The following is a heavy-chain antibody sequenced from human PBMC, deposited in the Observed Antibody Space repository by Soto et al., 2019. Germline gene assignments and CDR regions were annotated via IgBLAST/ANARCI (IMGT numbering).Heavy chain of an antibody. D-gene: IGHD1-1*01. J-gene: IGHJ4*02. CDR2: ISSSGETL. V-gene: IGHV3-48*03. CDR3: ARGTGGYIPRAIDLRY. Sequence: LRLSCVTSGFTFRNYEMTWVRRAPGKGLEWVSYISSSGETLHYADSVKGRFTMSRDNAKNSLYLQMNSLRVEDTGVYYCARGTGGYIPRAIDLRYWGQGTSVTVSS. CDR1: GFTFRNYE.